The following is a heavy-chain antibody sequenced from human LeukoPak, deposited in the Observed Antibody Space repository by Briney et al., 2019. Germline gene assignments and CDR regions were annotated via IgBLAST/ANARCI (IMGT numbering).Heavy chain of an antibody. CDR2: IYTSGST. Sequence: SETLSLTCAVSGGSISSYYWSWIRQPAGKGLEWIGRIYTSGSTNYNPSLKSRDTMSVDTSKNQFSLKLSSVTAADTAVYYCASLAVDAFDIWGQGTMVTVSS. CDR3: ASLAVDAFDI. J-gene: IGHJ3*02. CDR1: GGSISSYY. D-gene: IGHD6-25*01. V-gene: IGHV4-4*07.